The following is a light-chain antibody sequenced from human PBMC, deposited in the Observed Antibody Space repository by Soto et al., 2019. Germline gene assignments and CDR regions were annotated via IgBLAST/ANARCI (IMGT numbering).Light chain of an antibody. CDR2: DAS. V-gene: IGKV3-11*01. CDR1: QSVSSY. Sequence: EIVLTQSPATLSLSPGERATLSCRASQSVSSYLAWYQQKPGQTPRLLIYDASNRAAGIPARFSGSGSGTELTLTISSLEPEDFAVYYCQQRSNWPRGTFGEGTKLEIK. J-gene: IGKJ2*02. CDR3: QQRSNWPRGT.